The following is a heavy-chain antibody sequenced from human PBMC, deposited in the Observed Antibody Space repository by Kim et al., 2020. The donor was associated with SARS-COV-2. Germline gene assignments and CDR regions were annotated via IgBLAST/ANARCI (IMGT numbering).Heavy chain of an antibody. Sequence: SVKGRFTISRDNSKNTLYLQMNSLRAEDTAVYYCAKDYSGSYRQAYYFDYWGQGTLVTVSS. CDR3: AKDYSGSYRQAYYFDY. D-gene: IGHD1-26*01. V-gene: IGHV3-30*02. J-gene: IGHJ4*02.